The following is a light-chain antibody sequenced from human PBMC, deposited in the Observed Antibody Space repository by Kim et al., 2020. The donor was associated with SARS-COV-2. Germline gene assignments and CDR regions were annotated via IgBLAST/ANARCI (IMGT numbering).Light chain of an antibody. V-gene: IGKV1-39*01. CDR2: AAS. CDR3: QQSYSTPIT. J-gene: IGKJ5*01. Sequence: ASVGDRVTITCRASQSISSYLNWYQQKPGKAPKLLIYAASSLQSEVPSRFSGSGSGTDFTLTISSLQPEDFATYYCQQSYSTPITFGQGTRLEIK. CDR1: QSISSY.